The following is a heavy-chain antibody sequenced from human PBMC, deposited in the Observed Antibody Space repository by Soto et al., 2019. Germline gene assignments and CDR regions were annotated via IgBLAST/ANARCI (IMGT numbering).Heavy chain of an antibody. CDR2: IYSGGSGGST. D-gene: IGHD3-10*01. CDR1: GLTFSSNY. Sequence: PGGSLRLSCAASGLTFSSNYMSWVRQAPGKGLEWVSVIYSGGSGGSTYYADSVKGRFTISRDSSKNTMYLQMNSLRAEDTAVYYCARTLWFGKGWFDPWGQGTLVTVSS. CDR3: ARTLWFGKGWFDP. V-gene: IGHV3-53*01. J-gene: IGHJ5*02.